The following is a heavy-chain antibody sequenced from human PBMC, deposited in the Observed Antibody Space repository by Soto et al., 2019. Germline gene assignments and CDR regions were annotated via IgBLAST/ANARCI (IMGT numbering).Heavy chain of an antibody. CDR1: GFTFSSYA. J-gene: IGHJ4*02. Sequence: PGGSLRLSCAASGFTFSSYAMHWVRQAPGKGLEWVAVISYDGSNKYYADSVKGRFTISRDNSKNTLYLQMNSLRAEDTAVYYCARDPGYDSSGYSSDYWGQGTLVTVSS. D-gene: IGHD3-22*01. CDR3: ARDPGYDSSGYSSDY. V-gene: IGHV3-30-3*01. CDR2: ISYDGSNK.